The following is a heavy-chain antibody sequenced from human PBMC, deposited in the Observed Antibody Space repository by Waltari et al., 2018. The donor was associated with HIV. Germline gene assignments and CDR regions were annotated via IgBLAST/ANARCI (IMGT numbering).Heavy chain of an antibody. CDR3: AKEGRYNFWSGLLQH. D-gene: IGHD3-3*01. CDR2: ISYDGSNK. V-gene: IGHV3-30*18. J-gene: IGHJ1*01. CDR1: GFTFSSYG. Sequence: QVQLVESGGGVVQPGRSLRLSCAASGFTFSSYGMQWVRQAPGKGLEWVAVISYDGSNKYYVDSVKGRFTISRDNSKNTLYLQMNSLRAEDTAVYYCAKEGRYNFWSGLLQHWGQGTLVTVSS.